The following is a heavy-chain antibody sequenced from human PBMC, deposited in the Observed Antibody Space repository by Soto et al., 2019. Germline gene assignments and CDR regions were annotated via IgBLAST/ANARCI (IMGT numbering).Heavy chain of an antibody. CDR3: ARGQSSSGCYRKYNWFDP. Sequence: LSLTCAVSGGSISSGGYSWSWIRQPPGKGLEWIGYIYHSGSTYYNPSLRSRVTISVDTSKNQFSLKLSSVTAADTAVYYCARGQSSSGCYRKYNWFDPWGQGTLVTVSS. V-gene: IGHV4-30-2*01. CDR2: IYHSGST. CDR1: GGSISSGGYS. D-gene: IGHD6-19*01. J-gene: IGHJ5*02.